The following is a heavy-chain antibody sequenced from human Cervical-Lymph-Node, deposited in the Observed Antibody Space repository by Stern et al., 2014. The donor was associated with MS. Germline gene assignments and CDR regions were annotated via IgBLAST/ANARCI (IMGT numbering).Heavy chain of an antibody. Sequence: VHLVESGADVKKPGSSVRVSCKASGDISWLRQAPGQGLEWMGGIIRPVGTAHYKQRFQGRLTITADRSTNTTYMELSSLRSDDTAIYYCARGAGDNWFDPWGQGTLVSVSS. CDR2: IIRPVGTA. V-gene: IGHV1-69*06. CDR1: GD. D-gene: IGHD3-10*01. CDR3: ARGAGDNWFDP. J-gene: IGHJ5*02.